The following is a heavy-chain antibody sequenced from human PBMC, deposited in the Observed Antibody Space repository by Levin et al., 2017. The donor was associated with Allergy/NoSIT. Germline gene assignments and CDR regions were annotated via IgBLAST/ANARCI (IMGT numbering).Heavy chain of an antibody. CDR3: ARDIIAAAGHNWFDP. J-gene: IGHJ5*02. D-gene: IGHD6-13*01. CDR2: ISYDGSNK. V-gene: IGHV3-30*04. CDR1: GFTFSSYA. Sequence: GESLKISCAASGFTFSSYAMHWVRQAPGKGLEWVAVISYDGSNKYYADSVKGRFTISRDNSKNTLYLQMNSLRAEDTAVYYCARDIIAAAGHNWFDPWGQGTLVTVSS.